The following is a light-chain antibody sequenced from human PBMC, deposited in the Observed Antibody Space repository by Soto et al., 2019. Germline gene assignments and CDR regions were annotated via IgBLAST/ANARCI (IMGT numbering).Light chain of an antibody. CDR1: QGISSY. CDR3: QQLNSYPPWT. Sequence: DIQLTQSPSFLSASVGDRVTITCRASQGISSYLAWYQQKPGKAPKLLIYAASTFQSGVPSRFSGSGAGTEFILTISSRQPEDFATYYYQQLNSYPPWTFGQGTKVELK. V-gene: IGKV1-9*01. J-gene: IGKJ1*01. CDR2: AAS.